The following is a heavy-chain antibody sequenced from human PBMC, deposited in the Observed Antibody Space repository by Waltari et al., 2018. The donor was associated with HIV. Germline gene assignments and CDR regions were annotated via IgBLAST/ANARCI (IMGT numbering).Heavy chain of an antibody. CDR2: ITLIAGIV. CDR3: ASDPGGADPHNYYGLDV. J-gene: IGHJ6*02. CDR1: RGIFSVKA. D-gene: IGHD4-17*01. V-gene: IGHV1-69*04. Sequence: QVQLVQTGAEVQRTGASVTVTCEAVRGIFSVKAIPRVRQAPGQGLEWRGRITLIAGIVNYAQKFQGRVTITADKSTTTCYMTLYNLRSDDTALYYCASDPGGADPHNYYGLDVWGRGTTVTVSS.